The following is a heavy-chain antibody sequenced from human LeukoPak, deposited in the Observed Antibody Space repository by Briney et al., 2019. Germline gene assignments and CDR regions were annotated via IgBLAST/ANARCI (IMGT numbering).Heavy chain of an antibody. Sequence: GGSLRLSCAAFGFTFSTYAMSWVRQAPGKGLEWVSTISTTGYNTYYADSVKGRFTIARDNSKNTQSLHMNSLRAEDTAVYYCLGYCSGGSCYSGAHWGQGTLVTVSS. CDR3: LGYCSGGSCYSGAH. CDR2: ISTTGYNT. D-gene: IGHD2-15*01. V-gene: IGHV3-23*01. J-gene: IGHJ4*02. CDR1: GFTFSTYA.